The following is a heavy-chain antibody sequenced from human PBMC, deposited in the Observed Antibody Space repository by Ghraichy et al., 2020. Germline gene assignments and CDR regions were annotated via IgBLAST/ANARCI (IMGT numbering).Heavy chain of an antibody. D-gene: IGHD4-17*01. V-gene: IGHV3-7*03. CDR3: ARGGDYLEY. J-gene: IGHJ4*02. Sequence: GGSLRLSCAASGFTFSSYWMSWVRQAPGKGLEWVANIKQVGSVKYYVDSVKGRFTISRDNAKNSLYLQMNTLGAEDTAVYYCARGGDYLEYWGQGTLVTVSS. CDR1: GFTFSSYW. CDR2: IKQVGSVK.